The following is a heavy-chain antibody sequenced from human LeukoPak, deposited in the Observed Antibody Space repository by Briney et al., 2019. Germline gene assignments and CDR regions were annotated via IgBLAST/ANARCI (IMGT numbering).Heavy chain of an antibody. D-gene: IGHD6-13*01. CDR3: ARDGAAAGTGYYFDY. J-gene: IGHJ4*02. CDR2: IIPILGIA. V-gene: IGHV1-69*04. CDR1: GGTFSSYA. Sequence: ASVKVSCKASGGTFSSYAISWVRQAPGQGLEWMGRIIPILGIANYAQKFQGRVTITADKSTSTAYMELSSLRSEDTAVYYCARDGAAAGTGYYFDYWGQGTLVTVSS.